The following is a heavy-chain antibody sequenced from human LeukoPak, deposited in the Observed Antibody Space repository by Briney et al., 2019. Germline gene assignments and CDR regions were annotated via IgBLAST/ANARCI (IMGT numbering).Heavy chain of an antibody. D-gene: IGHD4-23*01. CDR1: GFTFGVYA. V-gene: IGHV3-21*01. Sequence: GGSLRLSCTASGFTFGVYAMSWVRQAPGKGLEWVSSISSSSSYIYYADSVKGRFTISRDNAKNSLYLQMNSLRAEDTAVYYCARDIYGGIDYWGQGTLVTVSS. CDR3: ARDIYGGIDY. J-gene: IGHJ4*02. CDR2: ISSSSSYI.